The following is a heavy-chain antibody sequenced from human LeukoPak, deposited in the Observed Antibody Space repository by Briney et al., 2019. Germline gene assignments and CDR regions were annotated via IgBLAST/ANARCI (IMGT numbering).Heavy chain of an antibody. J-gene: IGHJ4*02. CDR1: GFIFSKYW. Sequence: PGGSLRLSCADSGFIFSKYWMSWVRQAPGKGLEWVANMNEDGSHVYYVGSVKGRFTISRDNAKSSLYLQMNSLRAEGTAVYYCSTHSGFRHDYWGQGTLVTVSS. V-gene: IGHV3-7*01. D-gene: IGHD5-18*01. CDR2: MNEDGSHV. CDR3: STHSGFRHDY.